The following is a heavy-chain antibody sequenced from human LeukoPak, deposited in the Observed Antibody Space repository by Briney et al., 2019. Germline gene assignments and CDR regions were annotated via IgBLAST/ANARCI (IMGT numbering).Heavy chain of an antibody. J-gene: IGHJ4*02. V-gene: IGHV1-18*01. CDR1: GYIFSNYG. D-gene: IGHD1-26*01. CDR3: AREGELRGYFDY. CDR2: VSAYNGNT. Sequence: ASVKVSCKASGYIFSNYGVSWVRLAPGQRLEWMGWVSAYNGNTNYAQKLQGRVTMTTDTSTSTAYMELRSLRSDDTAVYYCAREGELRGYFDYWGQGTLVTVSS.